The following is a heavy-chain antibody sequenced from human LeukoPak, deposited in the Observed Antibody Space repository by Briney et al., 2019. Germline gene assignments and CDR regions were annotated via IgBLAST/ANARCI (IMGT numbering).Heavy chain of an antibody. J-gene: IGHJ4*02. CDR3: TTYPQGYCSKNTCYGPFDY. V-gene: IGHV3-15*01. CDR2: IKSKTDDGTA. D-gene: IGHD2-2*01. CDR1: GLTFSNAW. Sequence: GGSLRLSCAASGLTFSNAWMNWVRQAPGKGLEWIGRIKSKTDDGTADYAAPVKGRFTISRDDSKSTLYLQMNSLETEDTAMYYCTTYPQGYCSKNTCYGPFDYWGQGTLVTVSS.